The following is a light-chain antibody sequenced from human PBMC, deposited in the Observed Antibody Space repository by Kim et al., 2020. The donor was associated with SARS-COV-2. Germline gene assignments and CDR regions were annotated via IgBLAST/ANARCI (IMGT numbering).Light chain of an antibody. CDR2: GKY. CDR1: SLRGYY. Sequence: ALGQTVRLRCQGDSLRGYYATWYQQRPGQAPTLVLYGKYDRPSGIPDRFSGSASGNTASLTITGAQAEDEGDYYCSSRDTTGDHVVFGGGTKLTVL. V-gene: IGLV3-19*01. J-gene: IGLJ3*02. CDR3: SSRDTTGDHVV.